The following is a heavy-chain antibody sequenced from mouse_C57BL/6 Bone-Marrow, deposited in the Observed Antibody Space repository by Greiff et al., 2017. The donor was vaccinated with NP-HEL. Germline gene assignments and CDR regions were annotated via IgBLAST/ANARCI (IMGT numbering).Heavy chain of an antibody. J-gene: IGHJ2*01. Sequence: EVQLVESGGGLVKPGWSLKLSCAASGFTFSDYGMHWVRQAPEKGLEWVAYISSGSSTIYYADTVKGRFTISRDNAKNTLFLQMTSLRSEDTAMYYCARKIYYGFDYWGQGTTLTVSS. CDR2: ISSGSSTI. D-gene: IGHD2-1*01. V-gene: IGHV5-17*01. CDR3: ARKIYYGFDY. CDR1: GFTFSDYG.